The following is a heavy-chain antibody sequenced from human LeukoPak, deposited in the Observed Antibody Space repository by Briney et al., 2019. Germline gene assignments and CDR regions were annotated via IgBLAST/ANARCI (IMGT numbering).Heavy chain of an antibody. D-gene: IGHD3-10*01. Sequence: ASVKVSCKASGYTFTSYDINWVRQATGQGREGMGWMNPNSGNTGYAQKFQGRVTMTRNTSISTAYMELSRLRSEATAVYYSTRGALLWFGEFPWYFDLWGRGTLVTVSS. CDR3: TRGALLWFGEFPWYFDL. CDR2: MNPNSGNT. CDR1: GYTFTSYD. J-gene: IGHJ2*01. V-gene: IGHV1-8*01.